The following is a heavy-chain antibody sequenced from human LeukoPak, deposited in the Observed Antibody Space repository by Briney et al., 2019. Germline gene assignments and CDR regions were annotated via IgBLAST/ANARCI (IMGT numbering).Heavy chain of an antibody. V-gene: IGHV4-31*03. Sequence: PSETLSLTCTVSGGSISSGGYYWSWIRQHPGKGLEWIGYIYYSGSTYYNPSLKSRVTISVDTSKNQFSLKLSSVTAADTAVYYCARESGYSYGYGEGYFDYWGQGTLVTVSS. J-gene: IGHJ4*02. CDR2: IYYSGST. CDR1: GGSISSGGYY. CDR3: ARESGYSYGYGEGYFDY. D-gene: IGHD5-18*01.